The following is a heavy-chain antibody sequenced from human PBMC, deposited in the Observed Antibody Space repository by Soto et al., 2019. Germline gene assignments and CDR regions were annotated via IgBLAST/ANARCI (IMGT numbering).Heavy chain of an antibody. J-gene: IGHJ6*02. D-gene: IGHD3-16*01. V-gene: IGHV3-21*01. Sequence: EVQLVESGGGLVQPGGSLRLSCAASGFTFSSYSMNWVRQAPGKGLEWVSSISSSSSYIYYADSVKGRFTISRDNAKNSLYLQMNSLRAEDTAVYYWARDRLGQGIWYYYYYGMAVWGQGTTVTVSS. CDR1: GFTFSSYS. CDR3: ARDRLGQGIWYYYYYGMAV. CDR2: ISSSSSYI.